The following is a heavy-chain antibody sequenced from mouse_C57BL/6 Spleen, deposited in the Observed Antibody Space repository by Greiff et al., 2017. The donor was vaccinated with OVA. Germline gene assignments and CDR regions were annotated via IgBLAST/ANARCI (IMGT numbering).Heavy chain of an antibody. Sequence: EVQLQQSGPELVKPGASVKISCKASGYTFTDYYMNWVKQSHGKSLEWIGDINPNNGGTSYNQKFKGKATLTVDKSSSTAYMELRSLTSEDSAVYYWARKGPAVGGYYAMDYWGQGTSVTVSS. V-gene: IGHV1-26*01. CDR1: GYTFTDYY. CDR2: INPNNGGT. CDR3: ARKGPAVGGYYAMDY. D-gene: IGHD6-1*01. J-gene: IGHJ4*01.